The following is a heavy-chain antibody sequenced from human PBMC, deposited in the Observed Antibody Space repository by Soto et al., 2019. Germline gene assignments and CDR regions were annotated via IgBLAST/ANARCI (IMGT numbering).Heavy chain of an antibody. Sequence: GGSLRLSCAASGFTFSSYGMHWVRQAPGKGLEWVAVMSYDGSNKYYADSVKGRFTISRDNSKNTLYLQMNSLRAEDTAVYYCAKDRWTTVTPDYWGQGTLVTVSS. V-gene: IGHV3-30*18. D-gene: IGHD4-17*01. CDR2: MSYDGSNK. CDR1: GFTFSSYG. J-gene: IGHJ4*02. CDR3: AKDRWTTVTPDY.